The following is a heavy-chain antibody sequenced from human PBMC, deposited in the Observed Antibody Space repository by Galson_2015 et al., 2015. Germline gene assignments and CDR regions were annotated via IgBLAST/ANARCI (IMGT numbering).Heavy chain of an antibody. J-gene: IGHJ5*02. CDR2: ISSSSSYI. CDR1: GFTFSSYR. D-gene: IGHD6-19*01. CDR3: ARDTHNSGGRFDP. Sequence: SLRLSCAASGFTFSSYRMNWARQAPGKGLEWVSSISSSSSYIYYADSVKGRFTISRDNAKNSLYLQMNSLSAEDSAVYYCARDTHNSGGRFDPWGQGTLVIVSS. V-gene: IGHV3-21*01.